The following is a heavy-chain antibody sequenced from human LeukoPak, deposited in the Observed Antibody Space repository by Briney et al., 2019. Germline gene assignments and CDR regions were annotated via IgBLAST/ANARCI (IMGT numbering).Heavy chain of an antibody. CDR1: GFTFDDYA. CDR3: AKDMRGSGSLGDY. D-gene: IGHD3-10*01. CDR2: ISWNSGSI. Sequence: SLRLSCAASGFTFDDYAMHWVRQAPGKGLEWVSGISWNSGSIGYADSVKGRFTISRDNAKNSLYLQMNSLRAEDTALYYCAKDMRGSGSLGDYWGQGTLVTVSS. V-gene: IGHV3-9*01. J-gene: IGHJ4*02.